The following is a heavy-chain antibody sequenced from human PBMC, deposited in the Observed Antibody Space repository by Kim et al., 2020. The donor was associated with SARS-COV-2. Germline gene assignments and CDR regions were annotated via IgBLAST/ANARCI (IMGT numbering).Heavy chain of an antibody. D-gene: IGHD5-12*01. CDR1: GGSISSYY. J-gene: IGHJ3*02. V-gene: IGHV4-59*01. CDR3: ARGGRRWLDQALDI. CDR2: IYYSGST. Sequence: SETLSLTCTVSGGSISSYYWSWIRQPPGKGLEWIGYIYYSGSTNYNPSLKSRVTISVDTSKNKFSLKLSSVTAADTAVYYCARGGRRWLDQALDIWGQGTMVTVSS.